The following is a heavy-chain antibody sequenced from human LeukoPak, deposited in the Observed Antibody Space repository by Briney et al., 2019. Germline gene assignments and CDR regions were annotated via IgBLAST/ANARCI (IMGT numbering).Heavy chain of an antibody. CDR2: ISRTGGTI. J-gene: IGHJ4*02. Sequence: GGSLRLSCAASGFPFNTCDMNWVRQAPGKGLEWVSYISRTGGTIYYADSVKGRFTISRDNAKNSLYLQMDSLRAEDTAVYYCARDGRGYYDSSGYPDYWGQGTLVTVSS. V-gene: IGHV3-48*03. CDR1: GFPFNTCD. CDR3: ARDGRGYYDSSGYPDY. D-gene: IGHD3-22*01.